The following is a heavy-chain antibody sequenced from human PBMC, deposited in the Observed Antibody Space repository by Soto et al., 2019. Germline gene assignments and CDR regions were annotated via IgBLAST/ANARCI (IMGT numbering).Heavy chain of an antibody. J-gene: IGHJ5*02. CDR2: INPNSGNT. CDR3: AREHYGNSAWFDP. Sequence: ASVKVSCKASGYTFTGYYIHWVRQAPGQGLEWMGWINPNSGNTGYAQKFQGRVTMTRNTSISTAYMELSSLRSEDTAVYYCAREHYGNSAWFDPWGQGTLVTVAS. V-gene: IGHV1-8*02. D-gene: IGHD3-10*01. CDR1: GYTFTGYY.